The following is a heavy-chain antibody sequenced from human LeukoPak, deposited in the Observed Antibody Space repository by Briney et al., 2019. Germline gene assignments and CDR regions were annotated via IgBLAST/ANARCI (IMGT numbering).Heavy chain of an antibody. CDR2: INRDGSDI. CDR3: VTDRNRGGSY. V-gene: IGHV3-7*01. D-gene: IGHD3-16*01. Sequence: GGSLRLSCAASGFTFSSYAMSWVRQAPGKGLEWVANINRDGSDIYYVDSVKGRFTISRDNAKNSLYLHMNSLRAEDTAVYYCVTDRNRGGSYWGQGTLVTVSS. CDR1: GFTFSSYA. J-gene: IGHJ4*02.